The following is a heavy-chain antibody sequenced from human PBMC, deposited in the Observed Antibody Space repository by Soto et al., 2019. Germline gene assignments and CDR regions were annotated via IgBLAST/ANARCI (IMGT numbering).Heavy chain of an antibody. J-gene: IGHJ4*02. CDR3: ARGSYGPYFDD. V-gene: IGHV3-7*03. CDR1: GFTFSNYW. D-gene: IGHD5-18*01. Sequence: EVQLVESGGGLVQPGGSLRLSCAASGFTFSNYWMSWVRQAPGKGLEWVANIKHAGNEKNYVDSVKGRFIISRDDAKNSLYLQMNSLRAEDTAVYYCARGSYGPYFDDWGQGTLVTVSS. CDR2: IKHAGNEK.